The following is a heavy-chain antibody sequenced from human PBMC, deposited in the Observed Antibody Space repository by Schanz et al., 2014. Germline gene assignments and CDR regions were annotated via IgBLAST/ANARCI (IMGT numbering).Heavy chain of an antibody. Sequence: VQVVESGGGLVQPGGSLRLSCAASGFTFSTSTMHWVRQAPGKGLEWVSTIGTSGGTNYAESVKGRFTISRDNSKNTLYLQMNSLRAEDTAVYFCAKIERNEDWGQGTLVTVSS. D-gene: IGHD1-1*01. V-gene: IGHV3-23*04. J-gene: IGHJ4*02. CDR3: AKIERNED. CDR1: GFTFSTST. CDR2: IGTSGGT.